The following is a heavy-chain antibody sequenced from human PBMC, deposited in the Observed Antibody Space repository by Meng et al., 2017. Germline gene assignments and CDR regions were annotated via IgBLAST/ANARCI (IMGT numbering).Heavy chain of an antibody. Sequence: VRLVQSGAEGKMLWSSLKVSCKASGGTFSSYAISWVRQAPGQGLEWMGGIIPIFGTANYAQKFQGRVTITADKSTSTAYMELSSLRSEDTAVYYCARDGVGATEGYFDYWGQGTLVTVSS. CDR2: IIPIFGTA. V-gene: IGHV1-69*06. J-gene: IGHJ4*02. D-gene: IGHD1-26*01. CDR3: ARDGVGATEGYFDY. CDR1: GGTFSSYA.